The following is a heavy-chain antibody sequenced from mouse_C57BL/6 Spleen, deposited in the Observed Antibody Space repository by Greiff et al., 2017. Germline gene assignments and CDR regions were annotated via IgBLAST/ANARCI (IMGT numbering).Heavy chain of an antibody. CDR1: GYSFTGYF. J-gene: IGHJ4*01. V-gene: IGHV1-20*01. Sequence: EVQLQQSGPELVKPGDSVKISCKASGYSFTGYFMNWVMQSHGKSLEWIGRINPYNGDTFYNQKFKGKATLTVDKSSSTAHMELRSLTSEDSAVYYCAREDYDVYYAMDYWGQGTSVTVSS. D-gene: IGHD2-4*01. CDR3: AREDYDVYYAMDY. CDR2: INPYNGDT.